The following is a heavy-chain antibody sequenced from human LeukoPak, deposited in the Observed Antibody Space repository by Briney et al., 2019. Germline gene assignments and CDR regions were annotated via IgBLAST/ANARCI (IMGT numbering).Heavy chain of an antibody. CDR2: ITYHGGNK. Sequence: GRSLRLSCAASGFSFSNCGMHWVRQAPGKGLEWVAFITYHGGNKSYADSVKGRFTISRDNSKNTLYLQMNSLRAEDTAVYYCAKGQRRLVPDYWGQGTLVTVSS. CDR1: GFSFSNCG. V-gene: IGHV3-30*18. D-gene: IGHD3-9*01. J-gene: IGHJ4*02. CDR3: AKGQRRLVPDY.